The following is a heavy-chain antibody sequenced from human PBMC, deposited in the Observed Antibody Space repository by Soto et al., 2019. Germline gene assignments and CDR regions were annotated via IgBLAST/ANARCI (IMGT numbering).Heavy chain of an antibody. V-gene: IGHV3-30-3*01. CDR3: TRAEAVAGPYYFDY. D-gene: IGHD6-19*01. J-gene: IGHJ4*02. CDR1: GFTFSTYA. Sequence: PGGSLRLSCAASGFTFSTYAMHWGRQAPGKGLEWLAVISYDGSDEYFADSVKGRFTISRDNSKNTLYLQMNSLGAEDTAVYYCTRAEAVAGPYYFDYWGQGTLVTVSS. CDR2: ISYDGSDE.